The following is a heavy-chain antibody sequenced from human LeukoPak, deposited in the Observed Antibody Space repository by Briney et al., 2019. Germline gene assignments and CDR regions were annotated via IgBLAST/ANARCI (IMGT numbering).Heavy chain of an antibody. V-gene: IGHV3-48*04. J-gene: IGHJ4*02. CDR3: AREQGVGARSYFDY. Sequence: GGSLRLSCAASGFTFSAYSMNWVRQAPGKGLEWVSFVSTSSSTTIYFADSVKGRFSISRDNAKNSLYLQMNSLRAEDTAVYYCAREQGVGARSYFDYWGQGTLVTVSS. CDR2: VSTSSSTTI. D-gene: IGHD1-26*01. CDR1: GFTFSAYS.